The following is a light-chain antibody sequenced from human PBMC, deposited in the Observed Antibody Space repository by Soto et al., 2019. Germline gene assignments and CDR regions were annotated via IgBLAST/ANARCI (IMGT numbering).Light chain of an antibody. Sequence: LSKSAGTVAVSGGERTNVSCRASQGINTYLAWYQQKPGKGPRPLIYCASCLQSGVPSRFSGSGSGTEFTLTVSRLEPEDFALYYCQQYGSSPLPFGGGTKVDIK. CDR3: QQYGSSPLP. V-gene: IGKV1-9*01. CDR1: QGINTY. CDR2: CAS. J-gene: IGKJ4*01.